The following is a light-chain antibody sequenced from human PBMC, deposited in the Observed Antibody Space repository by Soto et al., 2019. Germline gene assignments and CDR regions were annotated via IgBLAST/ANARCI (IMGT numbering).Light chain of an antibody. Sequence: QPVLTQPASVSGSPGQSITIPCTGTSSDVGGYNYVSWYQQHPGKAPKLMIYDVNNRPSGVSNRFSGSKSGNTASLTISGLQAEDEADYYCISYTTSSTLVVFGGGTKLTVL. J-gene: IGLJ2*01. CDR2: DVN. CDR3: ISYTTSSTLVV. V-gene: IGLV2-14*01. CDR1: SSDVGGYNY.